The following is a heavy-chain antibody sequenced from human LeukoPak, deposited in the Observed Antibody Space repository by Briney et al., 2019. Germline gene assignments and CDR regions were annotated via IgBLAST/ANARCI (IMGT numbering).Heavy chain of an antibody. V-gene: IGHV3-30*18. CDR3: AKYARGSSSNWFDP. D-gene: IGHD6-6*01. Sequence: QPGRSLRLSCAASGFTFSSYGMHWVRQAPGKGLEWAAVISYDGSNKYYADSVKGRFTISRDNSKNTLYLQMNSLRAEDTAVYYCAKYARGSSSNWFDPWGQGTLVTVSS. J-gene: IGHJ5*02. CDR2: ISYDGSNK. CDR1: GFTFSSYG.